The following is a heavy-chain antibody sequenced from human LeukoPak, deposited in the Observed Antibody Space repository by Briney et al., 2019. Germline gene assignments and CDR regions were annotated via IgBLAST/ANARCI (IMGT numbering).Heavy chain of an antibody. D-gene: IGHD3-10*01. Sequence: SETLSLTCIVSCAYITSHHWSWIRRPPGKGLEWIGYVHSSGTTNYSPSLQSRLTISTDMSQNQFSLRLSSVTAADTAVYYCARLAQITLVRGQSYYYHSMDVWGQGTTVTVSS. J-gene: IGHJ6*02. CDR2: VHSSGTT. CDR1: CAYITSHH. CDR3: ARLAQITLVRGQSYYYHSMDV. V-gene: IGHV4-59*11.